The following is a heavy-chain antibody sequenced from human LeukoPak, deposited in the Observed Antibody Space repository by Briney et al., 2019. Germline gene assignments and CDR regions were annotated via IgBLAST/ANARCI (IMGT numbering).Heavy chain of an antibody. Sequence: SETLSLTCAVYGGSFSGYYWSWIRQPPGKGLEWIGEINHSGSTNYNPSLKSRVTISVDTSKNQFSLKLSSVTAADTAVYYCARGRRRVIANLGYFQHWGQGTLVTVSS. D-gene: IGHD2-21*01. CDR2: INHSGST. V-gene: IGHV4-34*01. CDR3: ARGRRRVIANLGYFQH. CDR1: GGSFSGYY. J-gene: IGHJ1*01.